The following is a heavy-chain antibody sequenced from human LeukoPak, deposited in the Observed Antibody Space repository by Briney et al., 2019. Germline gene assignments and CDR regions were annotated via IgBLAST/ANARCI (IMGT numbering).Heavy chain of an antibody. CDR3: TRHVGGSGWYLTGWFDP. CDR1: GFTFCDYA. J-gene: IGHJ5*02. V-gene: IGHV3-49*03. Sequence: GRSLRLSCTPSGFTFCDYAMSWFRQAPGKGREGVGFIRVKAYGGTTEYAASVKGKFTISRDDSKSIAYLQMNSLKTEDTAVYYCTRHVGGSGWYLTGWFDPWGQGTLVTVSS. D-gene: IGHD6-19*01. CDR2: IRVKAYGGTT.